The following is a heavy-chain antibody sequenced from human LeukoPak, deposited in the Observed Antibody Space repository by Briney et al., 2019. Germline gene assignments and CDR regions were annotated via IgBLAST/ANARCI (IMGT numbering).Heavy chain of an antibody. CDR3: ARDGRYSYGHDAFDI. CDR2: IYSGGST. J-gene: IGHJ3*02. CDR1: GLTVSSNY. V-gene: IGHV3-53*01. D-gene: IGHD5-18*01. Sequence: GGSLRLSCAASGLTVSSNYMSWVRQAPGKGLEWVSVIYSGGSTYYADSVKGRFTISRDNSKNTLYLQMNSLRAEDTAVYYCARDGRYSYGHDAFDIWGQGTMVTVSS.